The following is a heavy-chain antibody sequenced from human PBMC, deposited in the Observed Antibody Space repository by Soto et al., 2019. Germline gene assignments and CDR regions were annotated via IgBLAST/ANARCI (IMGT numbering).Heavy chain of an antibody. D-gene: IGHD1-1*01. J-gene: IGHJ4*02. CDR3: ARHLSQLGDFDY. CDR2: IYYSGST. Sequence: SETLSLTCTVSGGSISSYYWSWIRQPPGKGLEWIGYIYYSGSTNYNPSLKSRVTISVDTSKNQSSLKLSSVTAADTAVYYCARHLSQLGDFDYWGQGTLVTVSS. V-gene: IGHV4-59*08. CDR1: GGSISSYY.